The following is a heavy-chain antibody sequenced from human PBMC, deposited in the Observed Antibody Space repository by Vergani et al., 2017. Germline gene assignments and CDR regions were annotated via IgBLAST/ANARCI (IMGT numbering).Heavy chain of an antibody. J-gene: IGHJ5*02. CDR1: GGSISSYY. Sequence: QVQLQESGPGLVKPSETLSLTCTVSGGSISSYYWSWIRQPPGKGLEWIGYIYYSGSTNYNPSLKSRVTISVDTSKNQFSLKLSSVTAAATAVYYCARDNYSGSYSSWFDPWGQGTLVTVSS. CDR3: ARDNYSGSYSSWFDP. V-gene: IGHV4-59*01. D-gene: IGHD1-26*01. CDR2: IYYSGST.